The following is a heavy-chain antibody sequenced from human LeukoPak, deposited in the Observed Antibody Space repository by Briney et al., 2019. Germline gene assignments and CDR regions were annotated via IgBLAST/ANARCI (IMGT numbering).Heavy chain of an antibody. D-gene: IGHD3-22*01. V-gene: IGHV3-21*01. Sequence: NSGGSLRLSCAASGFTFSNYWMNWVRQAPGKGLEWVSSISSSSSYIYYADSVKGRFTISRDNAKNSLYLQMNSLRAEDTAVYYCARGSPNYYDTIFYYFDYWGQGTLVTVSS. CDR1: GFTFSNYW. J-gene: IGHJ4*02. CDR3: ARGSPNYYDTIFYYFDY. CDR2: ISSSSSYI.